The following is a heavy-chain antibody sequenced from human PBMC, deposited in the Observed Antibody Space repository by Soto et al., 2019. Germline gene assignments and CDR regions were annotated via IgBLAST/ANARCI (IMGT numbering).Heavy chain of an antibody. J-gene: IGHJ6*02. CDR2: INPNSGAT. V-gene: IGHV1-2*02. Sequence: SVKVSCKASGYTFTDYYLLWVRQAPGQGLEWMGWINPNSGATNYAQKFRGRVTMTRDTSISTAYMELSRLRSDDTAVYYCLGGPAAIERGYYYYNMDVWGQGTTVTVSS. CDR1: GYTFTDYY. D-gene: IGHD2-2*01. CDR3: LGGPAAIERGYYYYNMDV.